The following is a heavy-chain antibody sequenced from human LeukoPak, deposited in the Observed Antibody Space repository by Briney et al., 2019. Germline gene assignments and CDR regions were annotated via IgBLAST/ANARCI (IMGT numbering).Heavy chain of an antibody. J-gene: IGHJ5*02. CDR3: ARRPGITGTTSSGYNWFDP. CDR1: RFTFSSYA. CDR2: ISYDGSNK. D-gene: IGHD1-7*01. V-gene: IGHV3-30-3*01. Sequence: PGRSLRLSCAASRFTFSSYAMHWVRQAPGKGLEWVAVISYDGSNKYYADSVKGRFTISRDNSKNTLYLQMDSLRAEDTAVYHCARRPGITGTTSSGYNWFDPWGQGTLVTVSP.